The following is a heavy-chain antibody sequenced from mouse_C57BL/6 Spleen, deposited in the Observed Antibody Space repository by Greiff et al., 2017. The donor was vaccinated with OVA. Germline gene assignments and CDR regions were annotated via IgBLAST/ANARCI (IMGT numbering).Heavy chain of an antibody. CDR3: TKDYGSSYVYWYFDV. J-gene: IGHJ1*03. V-gene: IGHV1-5*01. Sequence: EVQLQQSGTVLARPGASVKMSCKTSGYTFTSYWMHWVKQRPGQGLEWIGAIYPGNSDTSYNQKFKGKAKLTAVTSASTVYMELSSLTNEDSAVYYCTKDYGSSYVYWYFDVWGTGTTVTVSS. CDR1: GYTFTSYW. D-gene: IGHD1-1*01. CDR2: IYPGNSDT.